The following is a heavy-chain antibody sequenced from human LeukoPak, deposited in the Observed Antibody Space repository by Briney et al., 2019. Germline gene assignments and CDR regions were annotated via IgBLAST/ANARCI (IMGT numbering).Heavy chain of an antibody. CDR2: ISNNGGYT. J-gene: IGHJ4*02. CDR1: GFTFSSSA. CDR3: AKQLGYCSDGSCYFPY. V-gene: IGHV3-23*01. D-gene: IGHD2-15*01. Sequence: PGGSPRLSCAASGFTFSSSAMSWVRQAPGKGLEWVSAISNNGGYTYYADSVQGRFTIPRDNSKSTLCLQMNSLRAEDTAVYYCAKQLGYCSDGSCYFPYWGQGTLVTVSS.